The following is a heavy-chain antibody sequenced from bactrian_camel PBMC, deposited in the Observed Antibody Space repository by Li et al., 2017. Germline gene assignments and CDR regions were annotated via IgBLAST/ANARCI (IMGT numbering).Heavy chain of an antibody. CDR3: TTGPRGFWSDYNY. Sequence: HVQLAESGGDLVQPGGSLRLSCSASGFTFSGYYMSWVRQAPGKGLEWVSTIWTNGGSTYYADSVKGRFSISEDNAKNTLYLQINSAKTEDTAVYYCTTGPRGFWSDYNYWGQGTQVTVS. CDR1: GFTFSGYY. J-gene: IGHJ4*01. CDR2: IWTNGGST. D-gene: IGHD2*01. V-gene: IGHV3-2*01.